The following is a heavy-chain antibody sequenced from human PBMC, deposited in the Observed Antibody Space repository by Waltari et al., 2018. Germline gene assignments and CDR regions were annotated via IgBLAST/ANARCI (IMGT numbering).Heavy chain of an antibody. CDR3: ATDTGALWMDV. CDR1: ESTFASSY. Sequence: QVQLVQSGAEVKKPGASVKISCKTSESTFASSYVHWVRQAPGQGLEWMGIINPSGGSTSYAQRFQGRVTMTRDTSTSTVYMELSSLKSEDTAVYYCATDTGALWMDVWGQGTTVTVSS. V-gene: IGHV1-46*01. D-gene: IGHD2-21*01. CDR2: INPSGGST. J-gene: IGHJ6*02.